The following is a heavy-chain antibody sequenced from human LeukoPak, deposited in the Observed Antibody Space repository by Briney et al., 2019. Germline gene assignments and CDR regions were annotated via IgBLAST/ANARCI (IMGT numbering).Heavy chain of an antibody. Sequence: TSETLSLTCAVCGGSFSGYYWSWIRQPPGKGLEWIGEINHSGSTNYNPSLKSRVTISVDTSKNQFSLKLSSVTAADTAVYYCARAGSDSWWPTSFPLNWFDPWGQGTLVTVSS. CDR1: GGSFSGYY. CDR3: ARAGSDSWWPTSFPLNWFDP. V-gene: IGHV4-34*01. D-gene: IGHD1-14*01. J-gene: IGHJ5*02. CDR2: INHSGST.